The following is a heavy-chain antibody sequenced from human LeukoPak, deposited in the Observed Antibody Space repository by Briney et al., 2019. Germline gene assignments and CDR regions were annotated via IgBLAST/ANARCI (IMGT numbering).Heavy chain of an antibody. Sequence: ASVKVSCKTSGYTFTNYGISWVRQAPGLGLEWMGWISSSSGNTNYAQKFQGRVTMTTDKSTSTAYMELRSLRSDDTAVYYCAREHPHFGELWNDYWGQGTPVTVSS. D-gene: IGHD3-10*01. CDR1: GYTFTNYG. J-gene: IGHJ4*02. V-gene: IGHV1-18*01. CDR2: ISSSSGNT. CDR3: AREHPHFGELWNDY.